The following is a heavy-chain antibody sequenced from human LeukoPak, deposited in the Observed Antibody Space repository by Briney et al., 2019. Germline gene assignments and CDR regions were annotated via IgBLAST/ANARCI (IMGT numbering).Heavy chain of an antibody. V-gene: IGHV3-30*04. CDR3: ARALVGKLYRLRYFDY. J-gene: IGHJ4*02. CDR2: ISYDGSNK. CDR1: GFTFSSYA. Sequence: PGGSLRLSCAASGFTFSSYAMHWVRQAPGKGLEWVAVISYDGSNKYYADSVKGRFTISRDNSKNTLYLQMNSLRAEDTAVYYCARALVGKLYRLRYFDYWGQGTLVTVSS. D-gene: IGHD1-26*01.